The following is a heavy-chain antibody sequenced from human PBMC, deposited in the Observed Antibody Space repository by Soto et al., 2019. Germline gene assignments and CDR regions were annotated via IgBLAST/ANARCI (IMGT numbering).Heavy chain of an antibody. V-gene: IGHV1-24*01. Sequence: ASVKVSCKVSGYTLTELSMHWVRQAPGKGLEWMGGFDPEDGETIYAQKFQGRVTITADESTSTAYMELSSLRSEDTAVYYCARLAEYYFDYWGQGTLVTVSS. D-gene: IGHD3-9*01. CDR3: ARLAEYYFDY. CDR1: GYTLTELS. J-gene: IGHJ4*02. CDR2: FDPEDGET.